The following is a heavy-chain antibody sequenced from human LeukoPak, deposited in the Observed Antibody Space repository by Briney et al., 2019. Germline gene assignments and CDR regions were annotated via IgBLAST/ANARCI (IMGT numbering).Heavy chain of an antibody. CDR1: GFTFSTYN. V-gene: IGHV3-48*04. D-gene: IGHD4-23*01. Sequence: PGGSLRLSCAASGFTFSTYNMIWLRQSPGKGLEWLSYISSSSTTLLYADSVKGRFTISRDDAKNSLYLQMNSLRAEDTAVYYCARDYGGSSPFDYWGQGTLVTVSS. CDR3: ARDYGGSSPFDY. CDR2: ISSSSTTL. J-gene: IGHJ4*02.